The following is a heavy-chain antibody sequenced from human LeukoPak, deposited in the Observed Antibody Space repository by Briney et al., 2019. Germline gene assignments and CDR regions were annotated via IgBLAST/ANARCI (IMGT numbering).Heavy chain of an antibody. Sequence: SETLSLTCTVSGDSISSGGYYWGWIRQPPGKGLEWIGTIYYTGTTHYNPSLKSRVTLSVDTSKNQFSLKLNSVTAADTAVYYCASTSEPTNDYWGQGTLVTVSS. CDR2: IYYTGTT. CDR3: ASTSEPTNDY. CDR1: GDSISSGGYY. J-gene: IGHJ4*02. V-gene: IGHV4-39*01. D-gene: IGHD1-14*01.